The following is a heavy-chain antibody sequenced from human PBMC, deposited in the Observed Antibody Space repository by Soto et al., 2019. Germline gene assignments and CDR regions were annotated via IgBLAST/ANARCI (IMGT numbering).Heavy chain of an antibody. CDR3: ARDSGIRGPSGDLDY. J-gene: IGHJ4*02. V-gene: IGHV1-3*01. CDR1: GYTFMTHV. Sequence: QVQLVQSGAEVKEPGASVKVSCRASGYTFMTHVMSWVRQAPGQRLEWMGWVTGGNGDTKYSQNFQGRVTITRDNSATTAYMELSRLTPEDTAVYYCARDSGIRGPSGDLDYWGQGTLVTVSS. D-gene: IGHD1-20*01. CDR2: VTGGNGDT.